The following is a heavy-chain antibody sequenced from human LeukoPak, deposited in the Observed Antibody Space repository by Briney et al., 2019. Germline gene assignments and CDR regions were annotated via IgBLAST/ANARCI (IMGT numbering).Heavy chain of an antibody. CDR1: GGTFSSYA. CDR3: AREAAAGPNFDY. J-gene: IGHJ4*02. D-gene: IGHD6-13*01. CDR2: IIPIFGTA. Sequence: SVKVSCKASGGTFSSYAISWVRQAPGQGLEWMGGIIPIFGTANYAQKFQGRVTITADKSTSTAYMELSSLRSEDTAAYYCAREAAAGPNFDYWGKGTLVTVSS. V-gene: IGHV1-69*06.